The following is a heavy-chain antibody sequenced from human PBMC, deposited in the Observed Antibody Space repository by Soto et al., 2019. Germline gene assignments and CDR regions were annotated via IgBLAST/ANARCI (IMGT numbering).Heavy chain of an antibody. CDR1: GYTMTSYG. Sequence: ASVKVSCKASGYTMTSYGVSWVRQAPGQGLEWMGWISAYNGNTNYAQKLQGRVTMTTDTSTSTAYMELRSLRSDDTAVYYGARFTSGDTCDRNDAFDIWGQGKMVTVSS. CDR2: ISAYNGNT. D-gene: IGHD2-8*01. CDR3: ARFTSGDTCDRNDAFDI. V-gene: IGHV1-18*01. J-gene: IGHJ3*02.